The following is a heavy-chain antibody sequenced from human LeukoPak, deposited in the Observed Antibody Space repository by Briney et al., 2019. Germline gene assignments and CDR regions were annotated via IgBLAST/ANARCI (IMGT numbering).Heavy chain of an antibody. V-gene: IGHV4-59*08. D-gene: IGHD3-22*01. J-gene: IGHJ4*02. CDR3: ARGEYYYDSSGYLNGYYFDY. CDR1: GGSISSYY. Sequence: KPSETLSLTCTVSGGSISSYYWSWIRQPPGKGLEWIGYIYYSGSTNCNPSLKSRVTISVDTSKNQFSLKLSSVTAADTAVYYCARGEYYYDSSGYLNGYYFDYWGQGTLVTVSS. CDR2: IYYSGST.